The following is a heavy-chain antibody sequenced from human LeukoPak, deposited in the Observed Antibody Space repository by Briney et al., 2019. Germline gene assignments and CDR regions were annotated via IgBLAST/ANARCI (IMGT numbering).Heavy chain of an antibody. V-gene: IGHV4-4*09. CDR3: VQTTGWPGFDY. J-gene: IGHJ4*02. D-gene: IGHD1-1*01. Sequence: PSETLSLTCTTSGVSISRFYWSWVRQPPGKGVEWIGYIYSGVPTYFNPSLKSRVIISVDTSKNQFSLNLTSVTAADTAMYYCVQTTGWPGFDYWGQGILVTVSS. CDR1: GVSISRFY. CDR2: IYSGVPT.